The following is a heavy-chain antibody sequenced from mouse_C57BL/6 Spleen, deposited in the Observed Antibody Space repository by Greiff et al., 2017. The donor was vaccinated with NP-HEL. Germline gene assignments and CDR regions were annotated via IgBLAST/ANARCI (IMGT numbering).Heavy chain of an antibody. D-gene: IGHD6-1*01. V-gene: IGHV1-61*01. CDR3: AREGANFYFDY. J-gene: IGHJ2*01. Sequence: QVHVKQPGAELVRPGSSVKLSCKASGYTFTSYWMDWVKQRPGQGLEWIGNIYPSDSETHYNQKFKDKATLTVDKSSSTAYMQLSSLTSEDSAVYYCAREGANFYFDYWGQGTTLTVSS. CDR1: GYTFTSYW. CDR2: IYPSDSET.